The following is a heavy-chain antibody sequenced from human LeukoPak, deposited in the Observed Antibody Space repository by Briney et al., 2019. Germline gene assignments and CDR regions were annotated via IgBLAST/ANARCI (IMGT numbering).Heavy chain of an antibody. CDR2: ISGSGGST. V-gene: IGHV3-23*01. Sequence: GGTLRLSCAASGFTFSSYGMSWVRQAPGKGLEWVSAISGSGGSTYYADSVKGRFTISRDNSKNTLYLQMNSLRAEDTAVYYCAKDYRGSFGVFDAFDIWGQGTMVTVSS. CDR1: GFTFSSYG. D-gene: IGHD1-26*01. CDR3: AKDYRGSFGVFDAFDI. J-gene: IGHJ3*02.